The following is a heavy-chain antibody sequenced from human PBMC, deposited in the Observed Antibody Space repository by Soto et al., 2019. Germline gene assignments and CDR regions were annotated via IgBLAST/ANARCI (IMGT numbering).Heavy chain of an antibody. CDR1: GDSVSSNSAA. V-gene: IGHV6-1*01. CDR3: ARDGYNWNYWFDP. D-gene: IGHD1-7*01. Sequence: SQTLSLTCAISGDSVSSNSAAWNWIRQPPSRGLEWLGRTYYRSKWYNDYAVSVKSRITINPDTSKNQFSLQLNSVTPEDTAVYYCARDGYNWNYWFDPWGQGTLVTVSS. CDR2: TYYRSKWYN. J-gene: IGHJ5*02.